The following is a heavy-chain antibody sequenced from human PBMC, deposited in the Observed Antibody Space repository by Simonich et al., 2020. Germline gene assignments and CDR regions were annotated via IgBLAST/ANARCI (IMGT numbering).Heavy chain of an antibody. CDR1: GGSISSSSYY. CDR2: IYYSGRT. D-gene: IGHD6-6*01. V-gene: IGHV4-39*01. Sequence: QLQLQESGPGLVKPSETLSLTCTVSGGSISSSSYYWGWIRQPPGKGLEWIGSIYYSGRTYYNPSLKRRGTISVDTSKNQFSLKLSSVTAADTAVYYCARWAYSSSYFDYWGQGTLVTVSS. CDR3: ARWAYSSSYFDY. J-gene: IGHJ4*02.